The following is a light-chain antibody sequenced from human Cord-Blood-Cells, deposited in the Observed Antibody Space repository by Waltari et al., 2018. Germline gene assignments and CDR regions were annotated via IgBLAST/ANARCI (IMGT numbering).Light chain of an antibody. V-gene: IGLV2-14*03. CDR3: SSYTSSSTYV. J-gene: IGLJ1*01. CDR2: DVS. Sequence: QSALTQPASVSGSTGQSITIACTGTSSDVVGYNYVSWYQQHPAKAPKLMIYDVSNRPSGVSNRFSGSKSGNTASLTISGLQAEDEADYYCSSYTSSSTYVFGTGTKVTVL. CDR1: SSDVVGYNY.